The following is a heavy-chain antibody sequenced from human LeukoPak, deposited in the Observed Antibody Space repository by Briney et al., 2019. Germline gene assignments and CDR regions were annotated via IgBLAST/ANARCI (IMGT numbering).Heavy chain of an antibody. CDR2: ISYDGSNK. CDR1: GFTFSSYA. J-gene: IGHJ6*03. D-gene: IGHD4-17*01. V-gene: IGHV3-30*04. CDR3: ARDRVGDYFYYYYMDV. Sequence: GGPLRLSCAASGFTFSSYAMHWVRQAPGKGLEWVAVISYDGSNKYYADSVKGRFTISRDNSKNTLYLQMNSLRAEDTAVYYCARDRVGDYFYYYYMDVWGKGTTVTISS.